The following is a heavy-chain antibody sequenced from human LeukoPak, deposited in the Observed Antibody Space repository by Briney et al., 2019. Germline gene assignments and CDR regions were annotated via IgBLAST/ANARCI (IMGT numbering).Heavy chain of an antibody. J-gene: IGHJ4*02. CDR1: GFTFSSYA. D-gene: IGHD6-13*01. V-gene: IGHV3-23*01. CDR2: ISGSGGST. CDR3: AKDPSHSNHFDY. Sequence: GGSLRLSCAASGFTFSSYAMSWVRQAPGQGLEWVSAISGSGGSTYYADSVKGRFTISRDNSKNTLYLQMNSLRAEDTAVYYCAKDPSHSNHFDYWGQGTLVTVSS.